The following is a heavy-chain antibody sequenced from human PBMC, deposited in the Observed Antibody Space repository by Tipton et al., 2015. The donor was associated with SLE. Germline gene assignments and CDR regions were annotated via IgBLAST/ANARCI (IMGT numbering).Heavy chain of an antibody. CDR3: AKHPGAGYYNSGSYLDF. J-gene: IGHJ4*02. D-gene: IGHD3-10*01. V-gene: IGHV3-11*01. CDR2: ISSSGSTI. Sequence: SLRLSCAASGFTFSDYYMTWIRQAPGKGLEWVSYISSSGSTIYYADSVKGRFTISRDNAKNSLYLQMNSLRAEDTAVYYCAKHPGAGYYNSGSYLDFWGQGTLVTVSS. CDR1: GFTFSDYY.